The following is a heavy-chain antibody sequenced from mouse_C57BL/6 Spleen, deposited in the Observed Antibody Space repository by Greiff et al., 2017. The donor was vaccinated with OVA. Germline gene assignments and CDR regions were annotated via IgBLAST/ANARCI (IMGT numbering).Heavy chain of an antibody. J-gene: IGHJ4*01. CDR3: ARVLLGLDYAMDY. Sequence: QVQLKESGAELVKPGASVKISCKASGYAFSSYWMNWVKQRPGKGLEWIGQIYPGDGDTNYNGKFKGKATLTADKSSSTAYMQLSSLTSEDSAVYFCARVLLGLDYAMDYWGQGTSVTVSS. D-gene: IGHD2-4*01. CDR2: IYPGDGDT. V-gene: IGHV1-80*01. CDR1: GYAFSSYW.